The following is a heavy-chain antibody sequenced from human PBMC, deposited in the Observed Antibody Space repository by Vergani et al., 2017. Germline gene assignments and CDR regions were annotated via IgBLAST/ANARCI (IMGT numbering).Heavy chain of an antibody. V-gene: IGHV3-30*01. CDR3: AREDSSSWSYFQH. CDR2: ISYDGSNK. Sequence: QVQLVESGGGVVQPGRSLRLSCAASGFTFSSYAMHWVRQAPGKGLEWVAVISYDGSNKYYADSVKGRFTISRDNSKNTLYLQMNSLRAEDTAVYYCAREDSSSWSYFQHWGQGTLVTVSS. CDR1: GFTFSSYA. D-gene: IGHD6-13*01. J-gene: IGHJ1*01.